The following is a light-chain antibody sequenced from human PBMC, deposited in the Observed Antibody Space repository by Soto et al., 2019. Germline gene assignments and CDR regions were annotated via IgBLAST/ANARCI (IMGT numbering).Light chain of an antibody. CDR1: QSVRSSY. V-gene: IGKV3-20*01. J-gene: IGKJ1*01. Sequence: EIVLTQSPGTLSLSPGERATLSCRASQSVRSSYLAWYQQKPGQAPRLLINGASSRATGIPDRFSGSGSGTDFTLPIRRLEPEDVAVYYCQQYGSSPQTFGQGTKVEIK. CDR3: QQYGSSPQT. CDR2: GAS.